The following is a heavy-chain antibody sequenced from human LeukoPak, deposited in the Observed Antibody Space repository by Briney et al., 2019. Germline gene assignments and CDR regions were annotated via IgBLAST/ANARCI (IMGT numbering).Heavy chain of an antibody. J-gene: IGHJ6*02. CDR1: GDSVSSNSAA. D-gene: IGHD4-11*01. CDR2: TYYRSKWYN. CDR3: ARDSTVTTEFDYYYYGMDV. V-gene: IGHV6-1*01. Sequence: SQTLSLTCAISGDSVSSNSAAWNWIRQSPSRGLEWLGRTYYRSKWYNDYAVSVKSRITINPDTSKNQFSLQLNSVTPEDTAVYYCARDSTVTTEFDYYYYGMDVWGQGTTVTVSS.